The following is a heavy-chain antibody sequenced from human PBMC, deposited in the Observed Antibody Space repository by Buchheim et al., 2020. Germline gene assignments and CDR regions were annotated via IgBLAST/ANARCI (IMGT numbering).Heavy chain of an antibody. D-gene: IGHD3-3*01. J-gene: IGHJ6*02. CDR2: ISGSGGST. Sequence: EVQLLESGGGLVQPGGSLRLSCAASGFTFSSYAMSWVRQAPGKGLEWVSAISGSGGSTYYADSVKGRFTISRDNSKNTLYLQMNSLRAEDTAVYYCASGVFLGFVNFQNSYYYGMDVWGQGTT. CDR1: GFTFSSYA. CDR3: ASGVFLGFVNFQNSYYYGMDV. V-gene: IGHV3-23*01.